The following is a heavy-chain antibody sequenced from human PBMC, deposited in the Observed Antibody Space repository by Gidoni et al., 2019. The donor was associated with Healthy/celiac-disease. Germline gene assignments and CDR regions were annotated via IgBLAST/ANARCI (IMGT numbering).Heavy chain of an antibody. CDR2: ISSSSSYI. CDR3: ARGELWFGELFGDAFDI. Sequence: EVQLVESGGGLVKPGGSLRLSCAASGFPFIRYSMNWVRQAPGKGLEWVSSISSSSSYIYYADSVKGRFTISRDNAKNSLYLQMNSLRAEDTAVYYCARGELWFGELFGDAFDIWGQGTMVTVSS. D-gene: IGHD3-10*01. CDR1: GFPFIRYS. J-gene: IGHJ3*02. V-gene: IGHV3-21*01.